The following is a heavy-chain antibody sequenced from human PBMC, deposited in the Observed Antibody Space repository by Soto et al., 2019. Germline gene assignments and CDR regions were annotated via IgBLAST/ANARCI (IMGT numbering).Heavy chain of an antibody. Sequence: QVQLVQSGAEVKKPGASVKVSCKASGYTFTGHYIHWVRQAPEQGPEWMGEIGPETGATRSAQKFQGRVTMTRDMSITTVYMELNNLSPDDTAVYYCGRGRSGQIVVFYWGQGTPVTVSS. J-gene: IGHJ4*02. V-gene: IGHV1-2*02. CDR2: IGPETGAT. D-gene: IGHD1-26*01. CDR1: GYTFTGHY. CDR3: GRGRSGQIVVFY.